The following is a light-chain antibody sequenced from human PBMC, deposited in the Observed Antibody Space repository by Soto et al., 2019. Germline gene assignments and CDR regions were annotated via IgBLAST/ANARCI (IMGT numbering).Light chain of an antibody. J-gene: IGKJ1*01. CDR2: GAS. CDR1: QSVSSSY. Sequence: EIVLTQSPGTLSLSPGERATLSCRASQSVSSSYLAWYQQKPGQAPRLLIYGASSRATGIPDRFSGSGSGTDFTLTISRLEPEDFAVYYCQQYGSPVTLTFGQGTQVEIK. CDR3: QQYGSPVTLT. V-gene: IGKV3-20*01.